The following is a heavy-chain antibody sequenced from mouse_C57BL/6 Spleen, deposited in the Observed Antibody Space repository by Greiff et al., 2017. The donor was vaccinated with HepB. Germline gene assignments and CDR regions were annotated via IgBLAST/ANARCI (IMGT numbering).Heavy chain of an antibody. V-gene: IGHV1-20*01. Sequence: EVQLQQSGPELVKPGDSVKISCKASGYSFTGYFMNWVMQSHGKSLEWIGRINPYNGDTFYNQKFKGKATLTVDKSSSTAHMELRSLTSEDSAVYYCARSDDYDEGDYYAMDYWGQGTSVTVSS. CDR3: ARSDDYDEGDYYAMDY. CDR2: INPYNGDT. CDR1: GYSFTGYF. J-gene: IGHJ4*01. D-gene: IGHD2-4*01.